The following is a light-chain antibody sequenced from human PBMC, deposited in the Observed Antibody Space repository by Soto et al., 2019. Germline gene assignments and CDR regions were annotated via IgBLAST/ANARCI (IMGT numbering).Light chain of an antibody. CDR1: QSISNW. Sequence: DIQITQSPSTLSASVGDRVTISRRASQSISNWLAWYQQKPGKAPKLLIYKASSLESGVPSRFSGSGSGTEFTLTISSXQPDDFATYYCQEYKTYSYTFGQGTKVDIK. V-gene: IGKV1-5*03. CDR2: KAS. J-gene: IGKJ2*01. CDR3: QEYKTYSYT.